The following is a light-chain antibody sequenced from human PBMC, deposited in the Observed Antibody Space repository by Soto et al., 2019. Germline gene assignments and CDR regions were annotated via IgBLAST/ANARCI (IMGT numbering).Light chain of an antibody. J-gene: IGKJ4*01. CDR2: DIF. CDR3: QQDNSWPLA. CDR1: QSGGSD. Sequence: EIVMTHSPASPCMAPGERATXXCGARQSGGSDGAWYQQKPGHAHRLGIEDIFTRATGVPNRIRGSGSGTEFTLTISSLQSEDFAVYFCQQDNSWPLAFCGGTNLDI. V-gene: IGKV3D-15*01.